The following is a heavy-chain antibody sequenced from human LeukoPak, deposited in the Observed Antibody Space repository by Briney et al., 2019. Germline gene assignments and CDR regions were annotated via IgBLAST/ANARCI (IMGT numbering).Heavy chain of an antibody. CDR1: GGSISSYY. D-gene: IGHD2-15*01. J-gene: IGHJ5*02. V-gene: IGHV4-59*01. CDR2: IYYSGST. CDR3: ARKTSVVAAQNWFAP. Sequence: SETLSLTCTVSGGSISSYYWSWIRQPPGKGLEWIGYIYYSGSTNYNPSLKSRVTISVDTSKNQFSLKLSSVTAADTAVYYCARKTSVVAAQNWFAPWGQGTLVTVSS.